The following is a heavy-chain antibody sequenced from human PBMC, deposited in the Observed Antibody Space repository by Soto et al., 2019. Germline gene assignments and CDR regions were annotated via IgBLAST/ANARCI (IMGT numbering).Heavy chain of an antibody. Sequence: PGGSLRLSCVASEFTFSKYWMHWVRQAPGKGLVWVSRINMDGTKTAYADSVKGRFTVSRDNANNTLYLQMNSLGVEDTAVYHCARGYYYDSRSSSVNWLDPWGQGTLVTVSS. CDR2: INMDGTKT. V-gene: IGHV3-74*01. J-gene: IGHJ5*02. CDR1: EFTFSKYW. D-gene: IGHD3-22*01. CDR3: ARGYYYDSRSSSVNWLDP.